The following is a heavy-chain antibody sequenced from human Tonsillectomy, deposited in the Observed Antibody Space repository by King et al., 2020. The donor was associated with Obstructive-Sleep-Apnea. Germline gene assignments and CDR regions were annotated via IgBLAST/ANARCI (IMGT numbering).Heavy chain of an antibody. Sequence: VQLQQWGAGLLKPSETLSLTCAVYVGSFSGYYWSWIRQTPGKGLEWIGEINRSGSTNSNPSLKSRVTISLDTSKKQFSLKLNSVTAADTAVYYCARELNDYGDSDDAFDVWGQGTMVTVSS. J-gene: IGHJ3*01. CDR1: VGSFSGYY. CDR2: INRSGST. D-gene: IGHD4-17*01. CDR3: ARELNDYGDSDDAFDV. V-gene: IGHV4-34*01.